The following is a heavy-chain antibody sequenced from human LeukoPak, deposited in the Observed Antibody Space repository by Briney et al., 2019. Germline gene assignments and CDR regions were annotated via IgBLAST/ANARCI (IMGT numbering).Heavy chain of an antibody. D-gene: IGHD2-2*01. CDR3: ARGSDIVVVPAARGWFDP. V-gene: IGHV4-39*07. CDR1: GGSISSSGYY. J-gene: IGHJ5*02. Sequence: SETLSLTCTVSGGSISSSGYYWSWIRQPPGKGLEWIGEINHSGSTNYNPSLKSRVTISVDTSKNQFSLKLSSVTAADTAVYYCARGSDIVVVPAARGWFDPWGQGTLVTVSS. CDR2: INHSGST.